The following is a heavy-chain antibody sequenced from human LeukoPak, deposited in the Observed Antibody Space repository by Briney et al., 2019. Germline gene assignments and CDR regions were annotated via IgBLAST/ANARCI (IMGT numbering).Heavy chain of an antibody. Sequence: SAPARVKPTQTLTLTCTFSGTSLTTSRMRVIWIRQPPGKALEWLARIDWDDDKFYSTSLKNRLTISKDTSKNQVVITMTIMDPVDTATYYCARTAGCSSASCSFDYWGQGTLVTVSS. D-gene: IGHD2-2*01. J-gene: IGHJ4*02. V-gene: IGHV2-70*04. CDR1: GTSLTTSRMR. CDR3: ARTAGCSSASCSFDY. CDR2: IDWDDDK.